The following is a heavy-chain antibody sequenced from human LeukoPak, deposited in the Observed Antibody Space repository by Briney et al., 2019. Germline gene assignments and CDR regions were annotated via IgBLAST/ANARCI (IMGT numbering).Heavy chain of an antibody. J-gene: IGHJ5*02. CDR1: GYTFTGYY. Sequence: GASVKVSCKASGYTFTGYYMHWVRQAPGQGLEWMGWINPNSGGTNYAQKFQGKVTITADKSTSTAYMELSSLRSEDTAVYYCARTYCGGDCYSSRCWFDTWGQGTLVTVSS. CDR2: INPNSGGT. CDR3: ARTYCGGDCYSSRCWFDT. D-gene: IGHD2-21*02. V-gene: IGHV1-2*02.